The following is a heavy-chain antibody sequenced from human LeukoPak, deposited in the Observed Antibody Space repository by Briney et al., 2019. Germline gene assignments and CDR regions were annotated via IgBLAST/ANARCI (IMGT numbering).Heavy chain of an antibody. CDR3: ATDVYSSGWCQDY. CDR2: ISSSSSYI. CDR1: GFTFSSYT. J-gene: IGHJ4*02. Sequence: GGSLRLSCAASGFTFSSYTMNWVRQAPGKGLEWVSSISSSSSYIYYADSVKGRFTISRDNAKNSLYLQMNSLRAEDTAVYYCATDVYSSGWCQDYWIQATVVTVSS. D-gene: IGHD6-19*01. V-gene: IGHV3-21*01.